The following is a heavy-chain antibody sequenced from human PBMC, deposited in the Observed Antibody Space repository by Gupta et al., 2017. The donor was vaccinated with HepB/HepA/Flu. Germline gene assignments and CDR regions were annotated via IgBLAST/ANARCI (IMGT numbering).Heavy chain of an antibody. V-gene: IGHV3-7*01. CDR3: ARERRTSKGYYLN. CDR2: IAHDGSEK. Sequence: EEQVVESGGGLVQPGGSLRLSCAGSGFTFSNHFISWVRQAPGKGLEWVANIAHDGSEKQYVDSVKGRFTISRDNAKNSAFLQMNSLTAEDTAVYFCARERRTSKGYYLNWGQGTLVTVSS. J-gene: IGHJ4*02. CDR1: GFTFSNHF. D-gene: IGHD3-22*01.